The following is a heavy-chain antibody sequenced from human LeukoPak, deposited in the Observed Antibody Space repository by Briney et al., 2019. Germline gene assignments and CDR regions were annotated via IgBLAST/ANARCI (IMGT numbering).Heavy chain of an antibody. J-gene: IGHJ4*02. CDR2: IYSGGST. CDR1: GFTVSSNY. CDR3: ARSSMVRGVTPDY. Sequence: GGSLRLSCAASGFTVSSNYMSWVRQAPGKGLEWVSVIYSGGSTYYADSVKGRFTISRDNSKNTLYLQMNSLRAEDTAVYYCARSSMVRGVTPDYWGQGTLVTVSS. V-gene: IGHV3-66*01. D-gene: IGHD3-10*01.